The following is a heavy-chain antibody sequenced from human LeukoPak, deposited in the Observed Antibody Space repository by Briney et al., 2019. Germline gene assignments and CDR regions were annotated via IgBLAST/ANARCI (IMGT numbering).Heavy chain of an antibody. J-gene: IGHJ4*02. D-gene: IGHD2-2*01. V-gene: IGHV3-33*01. CDR1: GFTFSSYG. CDR2: IWYDGSNK. CDR3: ARCQYQLLIDY. Sequence: GRSLRLSCAASGFTFSSYGMHWVRQAPGKGLEWVAVIWYDGSNKYYADSVKGRFTISRDISKNTLYLQMNSLRAEDTAVYYCARCQYQLLIDYWGQGTLVTVSS.